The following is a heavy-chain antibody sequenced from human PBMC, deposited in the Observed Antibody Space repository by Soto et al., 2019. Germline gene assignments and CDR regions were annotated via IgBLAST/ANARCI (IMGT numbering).Heavy chain of an antibody. CDR2: ISYDGSNK. J-gene: IGHJ4*02. CDR1: GFTFSSYG. Sequence: GGSLRLSCAASGFTFSSYGMHWVRQAPGKGLEWVAVISYDGSNKYYADYVKGRFTISRDNSKNTLYLQMNSLRAEDTAVYYCAKGPYYYDSSGYYWGQGTLVTVSS. V-gene: IGHV3-30*18. D-gene: IGHD3-22*01. CDR3: AKGPYYYDSSGYY.